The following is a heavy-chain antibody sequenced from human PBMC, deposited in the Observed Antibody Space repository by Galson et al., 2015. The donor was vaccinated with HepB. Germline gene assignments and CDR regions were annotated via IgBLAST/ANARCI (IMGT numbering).Heavy chain of an antibody. J-gene: IGHJ2*01. V-gene: IGHV1-69*13. D-gene: IGHD6-13*01. CDR2: IIPIFGTA. CDR1: GGTFSSYA. CDR3: ARDIRVIFSDSSSWYSFGGGDWYFDL. Sequence: SVKVSCKASGGTFSSYAISWVRQAPGQGLEWMGGIIPIFGTANYAQKFQGRVTITADESTSTAYMELSSLRSEDTAVYYCARDIRVIFSDSSSWYSFGGGDWYFDLWGRGTLVTVSS.